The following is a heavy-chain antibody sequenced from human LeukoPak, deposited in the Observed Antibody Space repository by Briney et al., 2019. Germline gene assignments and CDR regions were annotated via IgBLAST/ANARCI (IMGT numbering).Heavy chain of an antibody. CDR2: ISSNGGST. CDR1: GFTFSSYA. Sequence: GGSLRLSCAASGFTFSSYAMHWVRQAPGKGLEYVSAISSNGGSTYYANSVKGRFTISRDNSKNTLYLQMGSLRAEDMAVYYCARDRDVDIVVVPAASPFDYWGQGTLVTVSS. J-gene: IGHJ4*02. D-gene: IGHD2-2*01. V-gene: IGHV3-64*01. CDR3: ARDRDVDIVVVPAASPFDY.